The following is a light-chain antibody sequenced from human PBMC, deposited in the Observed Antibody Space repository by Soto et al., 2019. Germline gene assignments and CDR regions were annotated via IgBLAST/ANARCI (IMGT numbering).Light chain of an antibody. CDR3: QQYNNWPPWT. Sequence: EIVMTQSPATLSVSPGERATLSCRASQSVSSNLALYQQKPCQAPRLLIYGASTRATGIPARFSGSGSWTEFPLTISSLQSEDFAVYYCQQYNNWPPWTFGQGTKVDIK. CDR2: GAS. V-gene: IGKV3-15*01. CDR1: QSVSSN. J-gene: IGKJ1*01.